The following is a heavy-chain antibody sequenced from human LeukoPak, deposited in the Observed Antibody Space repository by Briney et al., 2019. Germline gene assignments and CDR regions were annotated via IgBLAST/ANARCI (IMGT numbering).Heavy chain of an antibody. D-gene: IGHD3-22*01. J-gene: IGHJ4*02. Sequence: GGSLRLSCAASGFTFDDYAMHWVRQAPGKGLEWLSGISWNSGSIGYADSVKGRFTISRDNAKNSLYLQMNSLRAEDTALYYCAKGLYYDSSGYLGTFDYWGQGTLVTVSS. CDR1: GFTFDDYA. CDR3: AKGLYYDSSGYLGTFDY. V-gene: IGHV3-9*01. CDR2: ISWNSGSI.